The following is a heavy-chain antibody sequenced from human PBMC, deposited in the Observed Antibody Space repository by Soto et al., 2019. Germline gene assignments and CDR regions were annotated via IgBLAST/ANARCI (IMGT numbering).Heavy chain of an antibody. V-gene: IGHV1-46*01. CDR1: GYTFTSYY. D-gene: IGHD6-19*01. CDR3: ARDGPSSYSSGWYYFDY. CDR2: INPSGGST. J-gene: IGHJ4*02. Sequence: QVQLVQSGAEVKKPGASVKVSCKASGYTFTSYYMHWVRQAPGQGYEWMGIINPSGGSTSYAQKFQGRVTMTRDTSTSTVYMELSSLRSEDTAVYYCARDGPSSYSSGWYYFDYWGQGTLVTVSS.